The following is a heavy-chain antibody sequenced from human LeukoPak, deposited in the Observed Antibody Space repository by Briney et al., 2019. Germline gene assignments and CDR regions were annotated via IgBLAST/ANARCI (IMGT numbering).Heavy chain of an antibody. D-gene: IGHD3-10*01. CDR3: TSPDITMVRA. J-gene: IGHJ5*02. CDR2: IRSKANNYAT. CDR1: GFSSSGSA. Sequence: PGGSLRLSCAASGFSSSGSAMHWVRQASGKGLEWVGRIRSKANNYATTYAASVKGRFTISRDDSKNTAYLQMNSLKTEDTAVYYCTSPDITMVRAWGQGTLVTVSS. V-gene: IGHV3-73*01.